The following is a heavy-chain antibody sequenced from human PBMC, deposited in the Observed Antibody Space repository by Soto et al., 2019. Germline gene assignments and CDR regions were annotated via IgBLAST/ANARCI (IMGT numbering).Heavy chain of an antibody. V-gene: IGHV1-69*13. D-gene: IGHD3-9*01. J-gene: IGHJ6*02. CDR3: ARQRQYYDILTGYPKYYYYYGMDV. CDR2: IIPIFGTA. Sequence: SVKVSCKASGGTFSSYAISWVRQAPGQGLEWMGGIIPIFGTANYAQKFQGRVTITADESTSTAYMELSSLRPEDTAVYYCARQRQYYDILTGYPKYYYYYGMDVWGQGTTVTVSS. CDR1: GGTFSSYA.